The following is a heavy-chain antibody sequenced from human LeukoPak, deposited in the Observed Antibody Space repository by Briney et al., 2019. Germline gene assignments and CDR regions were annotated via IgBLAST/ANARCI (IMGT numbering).Heavy chain of an antibody. CDR1: AGFTFSDYW. D-gene: IGHD6-19*01. V-gene: IGHV3-7*03. Sequence: GGSLRLSCAASAGFTFSDYWMNWVRQAPGKGLEWVDIIKQDGREKLYVDSVKGRFTISRDNAKSSLYLQMNSLRAEDTAVYYCVSGIGWLPDYWGQGTLVTVSS. CDR2: IKQDGREK. CDR3: VSGIGWLPDY. J-gene: IGHJ4*02.